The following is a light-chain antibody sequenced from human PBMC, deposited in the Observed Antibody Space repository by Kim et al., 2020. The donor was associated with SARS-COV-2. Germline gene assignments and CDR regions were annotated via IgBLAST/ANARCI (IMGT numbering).Light chain of an antibody. J-gene: IGLJ3*02. V-gene: IGLV3-1*01. CDR2: QDR. CDR1: NLGDQY. CDR3: QAWDRKSAWV. Sequence: VSQGQPATITCSGDNLGDQYVCWYQQKPGQSPVLVIYQDRTRASGIPERFSGSNSGDTATLTISGTQSIDEADYYCQAWDRKSAWVFGGGTQLTVL.